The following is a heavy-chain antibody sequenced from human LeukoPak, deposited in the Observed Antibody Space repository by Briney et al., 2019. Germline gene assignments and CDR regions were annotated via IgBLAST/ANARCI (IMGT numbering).Heavy chain of an antibody. CDR3: ARDDPYSGSFAVYFDY. Sequence: GASVKVSCKASGYTFTSDYMHWVRQAPGQGLEWMGIINPSGGSTSYAQKFQGRVTMTRDMSTSTVYMELSRLGSEDTAVYYCARDDPYSGSFAVYFDYWAREPWSLSPQ. D-gene: IGHD1-26*01. CDR2: INPSGGST. J-gene: IGHJ4*02. V-gene: IGHV1-46*01. CDR1: GYTFTSDY.